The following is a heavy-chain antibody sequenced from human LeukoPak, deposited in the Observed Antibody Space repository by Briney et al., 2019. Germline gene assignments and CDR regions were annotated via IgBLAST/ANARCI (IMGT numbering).Heavy chain of an antibody. Sequence: QSGGSLRLSCAASGFTFSSYEMNWVRQAPGKGLEWVSYISSSGSTIYYADSVKGRFTISRDNAKNSLYLQMNSLRAEDTAVYYCAKSYGGIPWFDPWGQGTLVTVSS. D-gene: IGHD4-23*01. CDR3: AKSYGGIPWFDP. CDR2: ISSSGSTI. CDR1: GFTFSSYE. J-gene: IGHJ5*02. V-gene: IGHV3-48*03.